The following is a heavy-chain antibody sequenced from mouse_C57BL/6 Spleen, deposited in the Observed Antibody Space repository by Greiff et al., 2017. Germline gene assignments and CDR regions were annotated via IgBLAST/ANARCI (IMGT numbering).Heavy chain of an antibody. CDR2: IDPEDGET. V-gene: IGHV14-2*01. J-gene: IGHJ4*01. CDR3: ARAGNSYAMDY. Sequence: EVQLQQSGAELVKPGASVKLSCTASGFNIKDYYMNWVKQRTEQGLEWIGRIDPEDGETKYAPKFQGKATITADTSSNTADLQLSSLTSEDTAVYYCARAGNSYAMDYWGQGTSVTVSS. D-gene: IGHD2-1*01. CDR1: GFNIKDYY.